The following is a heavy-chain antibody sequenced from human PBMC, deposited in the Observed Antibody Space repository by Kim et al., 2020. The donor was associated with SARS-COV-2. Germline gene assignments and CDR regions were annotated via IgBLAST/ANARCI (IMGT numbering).Heavy chain of an antibody. V-gene: IGHV1-18*04. J-gene: IGHJ4*02. CDR3: ARISYGTVTQYHLDS. Sequence: ASVKVSCKASGYTFQTYCLGWVRQAPGQGLEWMGWTSPYYHIPTYTQKFQDRVTMTTDSSTTTAFMDLRSLRSDDTAIYYCARISYGTVTQYHLDSWGQGTLVTVSS. CDR1: GYTFQTYC. CDR2: TSPYYHIP. D-gene: IGHD4-17*01.